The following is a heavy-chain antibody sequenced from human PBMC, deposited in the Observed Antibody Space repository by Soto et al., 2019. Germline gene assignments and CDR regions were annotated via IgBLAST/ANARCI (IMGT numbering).Heavy chain of an antibody. CDR1: GDSVSSNSAA. J-gene: IGHJ3*02. CDR3: ARELEQGIAVAGDDDAFDI. CDR2: TYYRSKWYN. V-gene: IGHV6-1*01. Sequence: SQTLSLTCAISGDSVSSNSAAWNWIRQSPSRGLEWLGRTYYRSKWYNDYAVSVKSRITINPDTSKNQFSLQLNSVTPEDTAVYYCARELEQGIAVAGDDDAFDIWGQGTMVTVSS. D-gene: IGHD6-19*01.